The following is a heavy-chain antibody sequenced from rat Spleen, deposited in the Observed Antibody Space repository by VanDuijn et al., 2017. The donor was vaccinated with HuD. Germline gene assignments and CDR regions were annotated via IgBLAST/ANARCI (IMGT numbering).Heavy chain of an antibody. CDR3: ARQDYGGYWFAY. D-gene: IGHD1-11*01. J-gene: IGHJ3*01. Sequence: EVQLVESGGGLVQSGGSLKLSCAASGFIFRNYDMAWVRQAPTKGLEWIASISSGGHNTYYRDSVKGRFTISRDDAKNIQYLQKDSLRSEDTATYYCARQDYGGYWFAYWGQGTLVTVSS. CDR1: GFIFRNYD. CDR2: ISSGGHNT. V-gene: IGHV5S13*01.